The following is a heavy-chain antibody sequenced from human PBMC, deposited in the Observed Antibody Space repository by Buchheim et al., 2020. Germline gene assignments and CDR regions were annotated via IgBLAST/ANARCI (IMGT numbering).Heavy chain of an antibody. Sequence: QVQLQESGPGLVKPSETLSLTCTVSGGSVSSGSYYWSWIRQPPGKGLEWNGYIYYSGSTNYNPALKSRVTISVDTSKNQVSLKLSSVTTADTAVYFCASAGIAATPYYFDYWGQGTL. CDR3: ASAGIAATPYYFDY. J-gene: IGHJ4*02. V-gene: IGHV4-61*01. CDR2: IYYSGST. D-gene: IGHD2-15*01. CDR1: GGSVSSGSYY.